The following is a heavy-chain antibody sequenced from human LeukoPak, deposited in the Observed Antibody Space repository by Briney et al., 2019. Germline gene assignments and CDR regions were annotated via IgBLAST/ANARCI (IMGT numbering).Heavy chain of an antibody. V-gene: IGHV1-69*13. Sequence: SVKVSCKASGGTFSSYAISWVRQAPGQGLEWMGGIIPIFGTANYAQKFQGRVTITADDSTSTAYMELSSLRSEDTAVYYCARENGDRVAYYFDYWGKGPLVTVSS. CDR1: GGTFSSYA. D-gene: IGHD3-3*01. CDR3: ARENGDRVAYYFDY. CDR2: IIPIFGTA. J-gene: IGHJ4*02.